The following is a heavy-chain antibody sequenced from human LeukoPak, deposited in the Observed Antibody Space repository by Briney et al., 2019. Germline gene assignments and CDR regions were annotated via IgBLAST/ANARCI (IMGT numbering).Heavy chain of an antibody. V-gene: IGHV3-23*01. D-gene: IGHD5-24*01. J-gene: IGHJ4*02. CDR3: AKARGRDGYKDELDY. CDR1: EFTFSSCA. CDR2: ISGSGGST. Sequence: PGGSLRLSCAASEFTFSSCAMSWVRQAPGEGLEWFSVISGSGGSTYYADSVKGRFTISRDNSKNTLYLQMNSLRAEDTAVYYCAKARGRDGYKDELDYWGQGTLVTVSS.